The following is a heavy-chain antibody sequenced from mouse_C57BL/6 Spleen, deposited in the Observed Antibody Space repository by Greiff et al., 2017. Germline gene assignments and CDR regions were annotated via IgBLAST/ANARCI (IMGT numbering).Heavy chain of an antibody. CDR3: ASIYYDYYFDY. V-gene: IGHV5-6*01. CDR1: GFTFSSYG. J-gene: IGHJ2*01. CDR2: ISSGGSYT. Sequence: EVQLVESGGDLVKPGGSLKLSCAASGFTFSSYGMSWVRQTPDKRLEWVATISSGGSYTYYPDSVKGRFTISRDNAKNTLYLQMSSLKSEDTAMXYCASIYYDYYFDYGGKGPTLTVPS. D-gene: IGHD2-4*01.